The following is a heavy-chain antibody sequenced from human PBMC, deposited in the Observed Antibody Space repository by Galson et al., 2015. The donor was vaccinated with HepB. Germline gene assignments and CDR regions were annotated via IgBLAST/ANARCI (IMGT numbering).Heavy chain of an antibody. CDR3: ATYDYGDLGDWFDS. CDR2: LSAGDGST. J-gene: IGHJ5*01. V-gene: IGHV3-23*01. CDR1: GFNFSNYA. Sequence: SLRLSCAASGFNFSNYAMSWVRQAPGKGLEWVSGLSAGDGSTDYAESVRGRFTISRDNSKNTLFLQMISLRAEDTALYYCATYDYGDLGDWFDSWGQGTLVTVSS. D-gene: IGHD4-17*01.